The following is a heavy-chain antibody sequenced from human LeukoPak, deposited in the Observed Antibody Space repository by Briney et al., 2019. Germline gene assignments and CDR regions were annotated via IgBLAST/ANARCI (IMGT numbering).Heavy chain of an antibody. CDR1: GFTFGDYA. V-gene: IGHV3-49*04. CDR3: TRYRGYFDY. D-gene: IGHD3-10*01. J-gene: IGHJ4*02. CDR2: IRSNSYGGTT. Sequence: GGSLRLSCAASGFTFGDYAMNWVRQAPGKGLEWVGFIRSNSYGGTTEYAASVKGRFTISRDDSKSIAYLQMNSLKTEDTAVYYCTRYRGYFDYWGPGTLVTVSS.